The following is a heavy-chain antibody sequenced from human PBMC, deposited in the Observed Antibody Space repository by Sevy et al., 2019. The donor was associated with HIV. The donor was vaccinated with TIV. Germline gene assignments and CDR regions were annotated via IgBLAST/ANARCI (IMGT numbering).Heavy chain of an antibody. CDR1: GFTFSSYG. CDR2: ISYDGSNK. J-gene: IGHJ6*02. D-gene: IGHD3-10*01. Sequence: GGSLRLSCTASGFTFSSYGMHWVRQAPGKGLEWVAVISYDGSNKYYADSVKGRFTMSRNNSKNTLYLQMNSLRAEDTVVYYGAKVALLWFRELSAGMDVWGQGTTVTVSS. CDR3: AKVALLWFRELSAGMDV. V-gene: IGHV3-30*18.